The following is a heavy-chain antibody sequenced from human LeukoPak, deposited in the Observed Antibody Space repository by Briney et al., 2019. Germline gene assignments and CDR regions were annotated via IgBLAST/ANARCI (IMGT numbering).Heavy chain of an antibody. Sequence: GGSLRLSCAASGFTFSSYWMHWVRQAPGAGLVWVSRINSDGSSTSYADSVKGRFTISRDNTNNTLYLQMNSLRAEDTAVYYCAKGYCSGGSCPSAPFYFDYWGQGTLVTVSS. D-gene: IGHD2-15*01. J-gene: IGHJ4*02. V-gene: IGHV3-74*01. CDR3: AKGYCSGGSCPSAPFYFDY. CDR1: GFTFSSYW. CDR2: INSDGSST.